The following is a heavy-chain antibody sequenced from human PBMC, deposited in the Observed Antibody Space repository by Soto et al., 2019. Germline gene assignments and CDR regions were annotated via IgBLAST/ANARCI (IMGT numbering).Heavy chain of an antibody. CDR3: ARGFLGYYDSSDYYGMDV. D-gene: IGHD3-22*01. CDR2: ISSSSSYI. J-gene: IGHJ6*02. Sequence: GGSLRLSCAASGFTFSSYSMNWVRQAPGKGLEWVSSISSSSSYIYYADSVKGRFTISRDNAKNSLYLQMKSLRAEDTAVYYCARGFLGYYDSSDYYGMDVWGQGTTVTVSS. CDR1: GFTFSSYS. V-gene: IGHV3-21*01.